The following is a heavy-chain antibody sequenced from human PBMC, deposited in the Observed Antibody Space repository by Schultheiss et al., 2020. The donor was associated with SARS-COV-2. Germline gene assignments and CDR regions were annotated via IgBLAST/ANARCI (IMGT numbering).Heavy chain of an antibody. V-gene: IGHV3-23*01. J-gene: IGHJ4*02. CDR3: ARALPAVSETYYFDS. CDR2: ISGSGGST. CDR1: GFTFSSYA. D-gene: IGHD6-19*01. Sequence: GESLKISCAASGFTFSSYAMSWVRQAPGKGLEWVSAISGSGGSTYYADSVKGRFTISRDNSKNTLYLHMNNLRAGDTALYFCARALPAVSETYYFDSWGQGTLVTVSS.